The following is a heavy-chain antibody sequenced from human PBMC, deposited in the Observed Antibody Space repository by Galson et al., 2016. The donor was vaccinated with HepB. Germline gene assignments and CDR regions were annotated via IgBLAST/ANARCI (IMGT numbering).Heavy chain of an antibody. CDR1: GYSFTTHW. J-gene: IGHJ2*01. V-gene: IGHV5-51*01. CDR2: IYLGDSDT. Sequence: QSGAEVKKPGESLKISCKGSGYSFTTHWIGWVRQMPGKGLEWMGIIYLGDSDTRYSPSFQGHVSISADKSLNTAYLQWSSLKASDTAMYYCARLGSRGGYTCWYFELWGRGTLVTVSS. D-gene: IGHD3-16*01. CDR3: ARLGSRGGYTCWYFEL.